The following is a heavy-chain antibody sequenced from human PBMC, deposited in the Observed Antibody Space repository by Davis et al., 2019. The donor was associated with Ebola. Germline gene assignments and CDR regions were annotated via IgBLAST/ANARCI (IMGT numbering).Heavy chain of an antibody. CDR1: GFTVSTNY. J-gene: IGHJ3*02. V-gene: IGHV3-53*01. CDR2: FGTGGDT. CDR3: VKDSSNIWFDI. Sequence: GESLKISCAASGFTVSTNYMTWVRQAPGKGLEWVSTFGTGGDTYYADSVKGRFAISRDNSRGTLYLQMNSLRVEDSAIYYCVKDSSNIWFDIWGQGTLVTVSS. D-gene: IGHD2/OR15-2a*01.